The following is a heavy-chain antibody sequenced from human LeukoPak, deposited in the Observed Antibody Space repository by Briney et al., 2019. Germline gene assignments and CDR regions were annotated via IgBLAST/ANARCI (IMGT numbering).Heavy chain of an antibody. V-gene: IGHV4-38-2*02. Sequence: PETLSLTCTVSGYSISSGYYWGWIRQPPGKGLEWIGSIYHSGSTYYNPSLKSRVTISVDTSKNQFSLKLSSVTAADTAVYYCARDGAVAELYYYYYMDVWGKGTTVTVSS. D-gene: IGHD6-19*01. CDR3: ARDGAVAELYYYYYMDV. J-gene: IGHJ6*03. CDR2: IYHSGST. CDR1: GYSISSGYY.